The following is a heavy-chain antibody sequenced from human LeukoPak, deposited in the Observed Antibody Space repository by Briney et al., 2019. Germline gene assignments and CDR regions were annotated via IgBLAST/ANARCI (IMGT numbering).Heavy chain of an antibody. CDR2: INHSGST. D-gene: IGHD1-14*01. CDR3: AEKPKTGARNFDY. J-gene: IGHJ4*02. CDR1: GGSFSVYY. Sequence: PSETLSLTCAVYGGSFSVYYWSWIRQPPEKGLEWIGEINHSGSTTYNPSLKSRVTISVDTSKNQFSLKLSSVTAADTAVYYCAEKPKTGARNFDYWGQGNLVTVSS. V-gene: IGHV4-34*01.